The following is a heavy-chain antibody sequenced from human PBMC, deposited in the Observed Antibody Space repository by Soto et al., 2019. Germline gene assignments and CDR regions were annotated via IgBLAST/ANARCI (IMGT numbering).Heavy chain of an antibody. CDR1: GFTFSSYG. V-gene: IGHV3-33*01. D-gene: IGHD3-3*01. Sequence: PGGSLRLSCAASGFTFSSYGMHWVRQAPGKGLEWVAVIWYDGSNKYYADSVKGRFTISRDNSKNTLYLQMNSLRAEDTAVYYCARSGYDFWFFYYYGMDVWGQGTTVTVSS. CDR2: IWYDGSNK. J-gene: IGHJ6*02. CDR3: ARSGYDFWFFYYYGMDV.